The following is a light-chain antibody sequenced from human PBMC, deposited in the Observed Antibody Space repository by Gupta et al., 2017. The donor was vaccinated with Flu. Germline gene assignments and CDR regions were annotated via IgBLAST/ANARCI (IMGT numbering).Light chain of an antibody. CDR1: SSDVGGYKY. CDR2: DVS. J-gene: IGLJ3*02. CDR3: SSCTSSSTLVV. Sequence: ITISCTATSSDVGGYKYVSWYQQHAGKAPKLMIYDVSNRPSGVSDRFSGSKSGNTASLTISGLQAEDEGEYYCSSCTSSSTLVVFGGGTKVTVL. V-gene: IGLV2-14*04.